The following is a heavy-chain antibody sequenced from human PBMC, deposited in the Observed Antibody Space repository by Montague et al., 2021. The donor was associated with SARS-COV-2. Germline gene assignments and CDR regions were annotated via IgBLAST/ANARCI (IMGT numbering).Heavy chain of an antibody. CDR2: VHDNGRT. V-gene: IGHV4-39*01. J-gene: IGHJ6*02. CDR3: TRQVGKTWPEHTQGMDV. CDR1: GDSISSCNYN. Sequence: SETLSLTCTVSGDSISSCNYNWGRIRQPPGMGLVWFVCVHDNGRTYYNPSLKSPVTIYADTSKNQLSLSLRSVTAADTAVYYSTRQVGKTWPEHTQGMDVWGQGTMVTVSS. D-gene: IGHD1/OR15-1a*01.